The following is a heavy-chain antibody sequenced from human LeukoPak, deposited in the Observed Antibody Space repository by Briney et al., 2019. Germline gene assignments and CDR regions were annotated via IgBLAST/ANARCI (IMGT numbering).Heavy chain of an antibody. J-gene: IGHJ4*02. CDR2: FDPEDGET. CDR3: ARGTGSSSGFDY. D-gene: IGHD6-13*01. CDR1: GYTLTELS. Sequence: ASVKVSCKVSGYTLTELSMHWVRQAPGKGLERMGGFDPEDGETIYAQKFQGRVTMTEDTSTDTAYMELSSLRSEDTAVYYCARGTGSSSGFDYWGQGTLVTVSS. V-gene: IGHV1-24*01.